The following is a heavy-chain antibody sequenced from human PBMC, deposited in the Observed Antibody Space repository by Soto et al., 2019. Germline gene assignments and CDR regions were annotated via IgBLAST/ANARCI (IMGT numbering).Heavy chain of an antibody. CDR1: GYTFTSYG. V-gene: IGHV1-18*01. CDR2: ISAYNGNT. D-gene: IGHD3-3*01. CDR3: ARVVDYDFWSGYFLRYFDY. Sequence: QVQLVQSGAEVKKPGASVKVSCKASGYTFTSYGISWVRQAPGQGLEWMGWISAYNGNTNYAQKLQGRVTMTTDTSTSTAYMELWSLRSDDTAVYYCARVVDYDFWSGYFLRYFDYWGQGTLVTVSS. J-gene: IGHJ4*02.